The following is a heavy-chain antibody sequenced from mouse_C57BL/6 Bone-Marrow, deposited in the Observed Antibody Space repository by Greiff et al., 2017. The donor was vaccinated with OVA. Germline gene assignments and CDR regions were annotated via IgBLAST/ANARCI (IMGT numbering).Heavy chain of an antibody. Sequence: QVHVKQSGAELAKPGASVKLSCKASGYTFTSYWMHWVKQRPGQGLEWIGYINPSSGYTKYNQKFKDKATLTADKSSSTASMQLSSLSYEDSAVYCCSWFLRYFDDWGTGTTVTVSS. CDR1: GYTFTSYW. J-gene: IGHJ1*03. V-gene: IGHV1-7*01. CDR3: SWFLRYFDD. CDR2: INPSSGYT. D-gene: IGHD2-2*01.